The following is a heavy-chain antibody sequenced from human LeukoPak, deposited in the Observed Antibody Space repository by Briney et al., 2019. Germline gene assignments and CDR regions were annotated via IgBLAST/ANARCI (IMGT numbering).Heavy chain of an antibody. D-gene: IGHD6-13*01. CDR2: IYFGDSHT. Sequence: GESLKISCKGSGNWFTSYWIGWVRQMPGKGLEWMGIIYFGDSHTRYSPSFQGQVTISADKSISTAYLQWSSLKASDTAIYYCATSAGSSSSWEFDYWGQGTLVTVSS. CDR1: GNWFTSYW. V-gene: IGHV5-51*01. CDR3: ATSAGSSSSWEFDY. J-gene: IGHJ4*02.